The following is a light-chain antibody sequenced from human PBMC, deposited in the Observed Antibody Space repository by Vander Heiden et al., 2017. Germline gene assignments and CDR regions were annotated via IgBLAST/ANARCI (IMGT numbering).Light chain of an antibody. CDR3: MQARQTSIT. J-gene: IGKJ5*01. CDR1: QRLLHSNGSNY. CDR2: LGA. V-gene: IGKV2-28*01. Sequence: DIVLNQSPLSMPVTPGEPASISCRSSQRLLHSNGSNYLAWSLQKPGQSPQRLINLGANRAAGVPDRSSGSASGTDVIPKTSSVQAEDVCVDYCMQARQTSITFGGGTRLEIK.